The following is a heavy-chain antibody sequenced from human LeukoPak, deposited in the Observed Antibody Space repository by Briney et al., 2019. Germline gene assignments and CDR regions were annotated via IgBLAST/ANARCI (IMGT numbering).Heavy chain of an antibody. CDR2: ISYIGST. D-gene: IGHD4-17*01. CDR1: DDSFSSQY. CDR3: ARDLVTVTKGFDI. Sequence: PSETLSLTCAVSDDSFSSQYWTWIRQPPGKGLEWIGYISYIGSTNYYPSLKSRVTISIDTSKNHFSLKLSSVTAADTAVYYCARDLVTVTKGFDIWGQGTMVSVSS. V-gene: IGHV4-59*11. J-gene: IGHJ3*02.